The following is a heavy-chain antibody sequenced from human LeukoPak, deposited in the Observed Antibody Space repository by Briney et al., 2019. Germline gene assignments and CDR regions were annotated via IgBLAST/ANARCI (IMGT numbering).Heavy chain of an antibody. CDR2: IYPGDSDT. D-gene: IGHD5-24*01. V-gene: IGHV5-51*01. CDR1: GYRFTSYW. J-gene: IGHJ4*02. CDR3: ARYRDGYKIDY. Sequence: GESLKISXKGSGYRFTSYWIGWVRQMTGKGLEWMGIIYPGDSDTRYSPSFQGQVTISADQSISTAYLQWSSLKASDTAMYYCARYRDGYKIDYWGQGTLVTVSS.